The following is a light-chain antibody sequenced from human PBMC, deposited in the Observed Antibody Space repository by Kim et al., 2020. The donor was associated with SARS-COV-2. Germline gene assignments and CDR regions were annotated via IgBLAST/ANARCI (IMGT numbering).Light chain of an antibody. CDR2: QDS. CDR1: KLGDKY. CDR3: QAWDSSTNVV. V-gene: IGLV3-1*01. Sequence: VSPGQHASYPCSGDKLGDKYACWYQQKPGQSPVLVIYQDSKRPSGIPERFSGSNSGNTATLTISGTQAMDEADYYCQAWDSSTNVVFGGGTQLTVL. J-gene: IGLJ2*01.